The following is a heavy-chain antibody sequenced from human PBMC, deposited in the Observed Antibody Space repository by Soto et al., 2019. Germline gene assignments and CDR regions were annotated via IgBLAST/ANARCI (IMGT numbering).Heavy chain of an antibody. J-gene: IGHJ6*02. V-gene: IGHV3-30*18. D-gene: IGHD3-10*01. CDR1: GFTFSSYG. CDR3: AKDRRVTMVRGVNYYYYYGMDV. CDR2: ISYDGSNK. Sequence: GGSLRLSCAASGFTFSSYGMHWVRQAPGKGLEWVAVISYDGSNKYYADSVKGRFTISRDNSKNTLYLQMNSLRAEDTAAYYCAKDRRVTMVRGVNYYYYYGMDVWGQGTTVTVSS.